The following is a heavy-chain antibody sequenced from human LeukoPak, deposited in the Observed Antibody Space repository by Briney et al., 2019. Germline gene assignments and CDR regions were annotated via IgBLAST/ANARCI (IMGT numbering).Heavy chain of an antibody. Sequence: NAGGSLRLSCAASGFTFSSYSMNWVRQAPGKGLEWVSSISSSSSYIYYADSVKGRFTISRDNAKNSLYLQMNSLRAEDTAVYYCARDTSFSVVVVAPRPDPWGQGTLVTVSS. J-gene: IGHJ5*02. CDR3: ARDTSFSVVVVAPRPDP. CDR2: ISSSSSYI. D-gene: IGHD2-15*01. V-gene: IGHV3-21*01. CDR1: GFTFSSYS.